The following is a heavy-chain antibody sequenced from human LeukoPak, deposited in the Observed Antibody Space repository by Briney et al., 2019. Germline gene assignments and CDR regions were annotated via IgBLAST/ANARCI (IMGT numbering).Heavy chain of an antibody. Sequence: GGSLRLSCAASGFTFSNYGMNWVRQAPGKGLEWVSSIRVRSDSTHYADSVQGRFTISRDDSKNTLYLQMNSLRAEDTAVYYCAKVYDTSGYYFFFDYWGQGTLVTVSS. J-gene: IGHJ4*02. CDR2: IRVRSDST. CDR1: GFTFSNYG. V-gene: IGHV3-23*01. D-gene: IGHD3-22*01. CDR3: AKVYDTSGYYFFFDY.